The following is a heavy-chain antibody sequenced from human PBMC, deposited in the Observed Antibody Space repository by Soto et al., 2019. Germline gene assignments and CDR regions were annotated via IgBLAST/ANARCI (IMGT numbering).Heavy chain of an antibody. V-gene: IGHV1-69*12. CDR2: IIPIFGTA. CDR1: GGTFSSYA. Sequence: QVQLVQSGAELKKPGSSVKVSCKASGGTFSSYAISWVRQAPGQGLEWMGGIIPIFGTANYAQKFQGRVTSPADESTSTAYMELSSPRSEDTAVYYCADPGGNSDFDYWGQGTLVTVSS. CDR3: ADPGGNSDFDY. D-gene: IGHD2-21*02. J-gene: IGHJ4*02.